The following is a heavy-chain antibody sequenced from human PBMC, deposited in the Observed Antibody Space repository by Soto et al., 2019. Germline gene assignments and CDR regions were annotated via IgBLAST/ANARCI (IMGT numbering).Heavy chain of an antibody. CDR3: ARHSGWELPSFYYYYYGMDV. CDR2: IYYSGST. Sequence: SETLSLTCTVSGGSISSSSYYWGWIRQPPGKGLEWIGSIYYSGSTYYNPSLKSRVTISVDTSKNQFSLKLGSVTAADTAVYYCARHSGWELPSFYYYYYGMDVWGQGTTVTVS. D-gene: IGHD1-26*01. V-gene: IGHV4-39*01. CDR1: GGSISSSSYY. J-gene: IGHJ6*02.